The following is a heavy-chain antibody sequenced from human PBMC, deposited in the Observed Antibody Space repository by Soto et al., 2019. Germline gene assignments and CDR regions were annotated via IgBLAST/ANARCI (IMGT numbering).Heavy chain of an antibody. V-gene: IGHV1-3*04. CDR3: ARVGIAVAGPFDY. J-gene: IGHJ4*02. CDR2: INTDNGNT. D-gene: IGHD6-19*01. CDR1: GYTFTNYA. Sequence: ASVKVSCKASGYTFTNYAMHWVRQAPGQRLEWMGWINTDNGNTKYAQKLQGRVTITTDTSASTAYMELRSLRSDDTAVCYCARVGIAVAGPFDYWGQGTLVTVS.